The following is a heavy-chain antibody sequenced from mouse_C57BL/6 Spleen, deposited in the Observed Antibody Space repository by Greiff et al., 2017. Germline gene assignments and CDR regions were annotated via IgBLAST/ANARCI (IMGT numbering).Heavy chain of an antibody. CDR1: GYTFTGYW. V-gene: IGHV1-9*01. CDR3: ARKGGYYGSSSDWFAY. CDR2: ILPGSGST. Sequence: QVQLQQSGAELMKPGASVKLSCKATGYTFTGYWIEWVKQRPGHGLEWIGEILPGSGSTNYNEKFKGKATFTADTSSNTAYMQLSSLTTEDSAIYYCARKGGYYGSSSDWFAYWGQGTLVTVSA. J-gene: IGHJ3*01. D-gene: IGHD1-1*01.